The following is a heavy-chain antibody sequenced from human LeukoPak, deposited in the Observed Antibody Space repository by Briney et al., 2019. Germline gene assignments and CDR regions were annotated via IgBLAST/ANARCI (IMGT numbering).Heavy chain of an antibody. CDR1: GFTFSRSA. CDR3: ARDRGGGSLDY. Sequence: GGSLRLSCATSGFTFSRSAMNWVHQAPGRGLEWVSSISSDSYYIYYGDSLKGRFTISRDNAKNSLFLQMNSLRSEDTAVYYCARDRGGGSLDYWGQGTLVTVS. J-gene: IGHJ4*02. D-gene: IGHD3-16*01. CDR2: ISSDSYYI. V-gene: IGHV3-21*01.